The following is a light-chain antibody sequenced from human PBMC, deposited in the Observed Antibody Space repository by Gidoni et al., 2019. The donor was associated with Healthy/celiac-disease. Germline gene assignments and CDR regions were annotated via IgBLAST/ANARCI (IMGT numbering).Light chain of an antibody. CDR2: KAS. Sequence: IQMTQSPSTLSAAVGDRVTITCRASQSISSWLAWYQQKPGKAPKLLIYKASSLASGVPSRFSGSGSGTEFTLTISSLQPDDFATYYCQQYNSYPYTFGQXTKLEIK. CDR1: QSISSW. V-gene: IGKV1-5*03. CDR3: QQYNSYPYT. J-gene: IGKJ2*01.